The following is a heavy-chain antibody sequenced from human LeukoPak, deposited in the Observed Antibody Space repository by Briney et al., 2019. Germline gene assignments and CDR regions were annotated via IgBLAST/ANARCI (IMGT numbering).Heavy chain of an antibody. J-gene: IGHJ6*02. CDR3: AKGGTVESRLEC. Sequence: GGSLRLSCAASGFTFSTYSMYWVRQAPGKGLEWVSGISGSDTNTYYADSVKGRFTISRDNSKNTLYVQMKDLRAEDTPGDYCAKGGTVESRLECCGQRTTVTVS. D-gene: IGHD2-15*01. CDR2: ISGSDTNT. V-gene: IGHV3-23*01. CDR1: GFTFSTYS.